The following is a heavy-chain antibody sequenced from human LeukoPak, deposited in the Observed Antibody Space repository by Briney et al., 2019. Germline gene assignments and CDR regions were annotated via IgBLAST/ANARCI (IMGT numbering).Heavy chain of an antibody. CDR2: INPNSGNT. D-gene: IGHD6-13*01. CDR3: ASLYSSSWYDYMDV. V-gene: IGHV1-8*01. CDR1: GYTFTSYD. J-gene: IGHJ6*03. Sequence: GASVKVSRKSSGYTFTSYDINWVRQPTAQGLELMGWINPNSGNTGYAQKFQGSVTMTRNTSISIAYMELSSLRSKDTAVYYCASLYSSSWYDYMDVWGKGTTVTVSS.